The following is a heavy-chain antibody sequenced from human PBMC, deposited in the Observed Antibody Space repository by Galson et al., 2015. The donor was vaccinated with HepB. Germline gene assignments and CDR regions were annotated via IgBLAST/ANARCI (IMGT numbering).Heavy chain of an antibody. J-gene: IGHJ6*02. CDR2: INAGNGNT. Sequence: SVTVSCKASGYTFTSYAMHWVRQAPGQRLEWMGWINAGNGNTKYSQKFQGRVTITRDTSASTAYMELSSLRSEDTAVYYCARLSSIYYYYYGMDVWGQGTTVTVSS. CDR1: GYTFTSYA. D-gene: IGHD6-6*01. CDR3: ARLSSIYYYYYGMDV. V-gene: IGHV1-3*01.